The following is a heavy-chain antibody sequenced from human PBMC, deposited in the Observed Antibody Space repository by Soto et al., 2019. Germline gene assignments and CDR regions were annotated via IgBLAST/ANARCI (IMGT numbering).Heavy chain of an antibody. CDR1: GVSISSGGYY. Sequence: SETLSLTCTVSGVSISSGGYYRSWIRQHPGKGLEWIGNIYYSGRTYYNPSLKSRVILSVDTSKNHFSLTLRSVTAADSAMYYSASVIGGDSEYYFDFWGQGALVTVSS. J-gene: IGHJ4*02. CDR3: ASVIGGDSEYYFDF. D-gene: IGHD2-21*02. V-gene: IGHV4-31*03. CDR2: IYYSGRT.